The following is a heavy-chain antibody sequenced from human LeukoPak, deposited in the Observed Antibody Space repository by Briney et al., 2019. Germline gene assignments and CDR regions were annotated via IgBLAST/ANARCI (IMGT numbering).Heavy chain of an antibody. Sequence: SETLSLTCTVSGGSISSYYWSWIRQPPGKGLEWIGYIYYSESPNYNPSPKSRVTISVDTSKNPFPLKLSCVTRADTPVYYCARETSDYVWGSYRDGRRLFDYWGQGTLVTVSS. CDR1: GGSISSYY. D-gene: IGHD3-16*02. V-gene: IGHV4-59*01. CDR3: ARETSDYVWGSYRDGRRLFDY. CDR2: IYYSESP. J-gene: IGHJ4*02.